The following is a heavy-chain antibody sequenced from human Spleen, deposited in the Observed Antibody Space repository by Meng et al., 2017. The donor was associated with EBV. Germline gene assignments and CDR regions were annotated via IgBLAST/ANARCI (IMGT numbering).Heavy chain of an antibody. V-gene: IGHV1-46*01. CDR1: GYTFTTYY. CDR3: ARRKSADYNWFDP. CDR2: INPSGGST. J-gene: IGHJ5*02. Sequence: QVQLVQSGAEEKKPGASVKVSCKASGYTFTTYYMYWVRQAPGQGLEWVGIINPSGGSTSYAQKFQGRVTMTRDTSTSTVYMELSSLRSEDTAVYYCARRKSADYNWFDPWGQGTLVTVSS. D-gene: IGHD3/OR15-3a*01.